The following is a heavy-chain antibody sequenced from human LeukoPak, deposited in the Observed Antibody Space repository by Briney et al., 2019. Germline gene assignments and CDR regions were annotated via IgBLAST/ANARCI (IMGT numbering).Heavy chain of an antibody. D-gene: IGHD2-21*02. CDR2: ISWNSGTI. J-gene: IGHJ6*02. Sequence: GGSLRLSCAASGFTFDDYALPWVRHPPGKGLEWVSGISWNSGTIGYADSVKGRFTISRDNAKNSLYLQMNSLRAEDTALYYCAKARDSKYYAMDVWGQGTTVTVSS. CDR1: GFTFDDYA. V-gene: IGHV3-9*01. CDR3: AKARDSKYYAMDV.